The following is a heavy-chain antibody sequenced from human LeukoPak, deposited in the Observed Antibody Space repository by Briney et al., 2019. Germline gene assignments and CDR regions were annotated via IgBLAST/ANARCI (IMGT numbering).Heavy chain of an antibody. V-gene: IGHV1-69*13. Sequence: SVKVSCKASGGTFSSYAISWVRQAPGQGLEWMGGIIPIFGTANYAQKFQGRVTITADESTSTAYMELSSLRSEDTAVYYCARDLGDTYGSVGDFDYWGQGTLVTVSS. CDR3: ARDLGDTYGSVGDFDY. CDR2: IIPIFGTA. CDR1: GGTFSSYA. D-gene: IGHD3-10*01. J-gene: IGHJ4*02.